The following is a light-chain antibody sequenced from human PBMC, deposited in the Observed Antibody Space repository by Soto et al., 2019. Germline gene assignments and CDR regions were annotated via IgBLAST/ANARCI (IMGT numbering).Light chain of an antibody. J-gene: IGKJ4*01. Sequence: IQLTQSPSSLSASVGDRVTITSRASQGISSYLAWYQQKPGKAPKLLIYAASTLQSGVPSRFSGSGSGTDFTLTISSLQTEDFATYYCQQLNSYPHTFGGGTKVEIK. CDR1: QGISSY. CDR2: AAS. CDR3: QQLNSYPHT. V-gene: IGKV1-9*01.